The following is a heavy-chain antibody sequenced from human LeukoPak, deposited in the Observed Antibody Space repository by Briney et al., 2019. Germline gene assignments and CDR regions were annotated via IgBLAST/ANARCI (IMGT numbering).Heavy chain of an antibody. CDR1: GYTFTSYY. D-gene: IGHD3-22*01. CDR2: INPSGGST. CDR3: PRIGGSDSSRYYSPFDY. J-gene: IGHJ4*02. Sequence: ASVKVSCKASGYTFTSYYMHWVRQALGQGLEWMGIINPSGGSTSYAQKFQGRVTMTRDTSTSTVYMEMSSLRSEDTAVYYCPRIGGSDSSRYYSPFDYWGQGTLVTVSS. V-gene: IGHV1-46*01.